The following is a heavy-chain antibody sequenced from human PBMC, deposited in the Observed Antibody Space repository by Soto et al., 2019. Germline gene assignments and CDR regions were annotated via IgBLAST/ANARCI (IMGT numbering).Heavy chain of an antibody. CDR3: ARGPRSGWYVLDYYGMDV. CDR2: IWYDGSNK. V-gene: IGHV3-33*01. D-gene: IGHD6-19*01. Sequence: PGGSLRLSCAASGFTFSSYGMHWVRQAPGKGLEWVAVIWYDGSNKYYADSVKGRFTISRDNSKNTLYLQMNSLRAEDTAVYYCARGPRSGWYVLDYYGMDVWGQGTTVTVYS. J-gene: IGHJ6*02. CDR1: GFTFSSYG.